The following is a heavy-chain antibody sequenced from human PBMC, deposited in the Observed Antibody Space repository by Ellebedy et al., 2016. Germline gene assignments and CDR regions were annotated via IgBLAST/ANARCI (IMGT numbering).Heavy chain of an antibody. Sequence: ASVKVSCKASGYTFTSYDINWVRQATGQGLEWMGWMNPNSGNTGYAQKFQGRVTMTRNTSISTAYMELSSLRSEDTAVYYCARGPDSSRYLDPWGQGTLVTVSS. J-gene: IGHJ5*02. CDR1: GYTFTSYD. D-gene: IGHD6-19*01. CDR3: ARGPDSSRYLDP. V-gene: IGHV1-8*01. CDR2: MNPNSGNT.